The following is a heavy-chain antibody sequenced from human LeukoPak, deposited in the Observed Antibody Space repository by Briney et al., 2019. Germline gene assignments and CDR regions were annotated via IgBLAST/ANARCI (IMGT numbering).Heavy chain of an antibody. J-gene: IGHJ1*01. V-gene: IGHV3-23*01. Sequence: GGSLKLSCAASGFTFSNYAMSWVRQAPGQGLEWVSSISTSGSSTYYADSVKGQFTISRDNSKNMLYLQMNSLRAEDTAVYYWAKPPYSSGWYTWGQAPLVTVYS. CDR1: GFTFSNYA. CDR2: ISTSGSST. D-gene: IGHD6-13*01. CDR3: AKPPYSSGWYT.